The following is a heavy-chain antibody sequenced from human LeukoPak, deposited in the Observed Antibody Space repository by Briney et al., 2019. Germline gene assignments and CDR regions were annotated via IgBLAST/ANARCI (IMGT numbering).Heavy chain of an antibody. V-gene: IGHV1-69*05. CDR2: IIPIFGAA. Sequence: ASVKVSCKVSGYTLTELSMHWVRQAPGKGLEWMGGIIPIFGAATYAQKFQGRVTITTDESTSTVYMELSSLRSEDTAVYYCARVKKGFLSFDYWGQGTLVTVSS. CDR1: GYTLTELS. CDR3: ARVKKGFLSFDY. J-gene: IGHJ4*02.